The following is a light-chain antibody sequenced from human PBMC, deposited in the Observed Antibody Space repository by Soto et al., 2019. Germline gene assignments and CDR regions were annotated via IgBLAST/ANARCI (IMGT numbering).Light chain of an antibody. V-gene: IGKV3-20*01. CDR3: QQNCNSPST. J-gene: IGKJ1*01. Sequence: EIELTQSPGTVSLSPGERATLSCRASQRVNSNFLAWYQQKPGQAPRLHIYGASSRATGIPDRFRGRGSGTDFTLTISRREYEDFPVYFCQQNCNSPSTFGQRTKVAI. CDR2: GAS. CDR1: QRVNSNF.